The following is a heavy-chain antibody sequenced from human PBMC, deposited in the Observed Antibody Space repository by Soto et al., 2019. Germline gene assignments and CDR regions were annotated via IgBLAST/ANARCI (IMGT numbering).Heavy chain of an antibody. V-gene: IGHV3-48*02. CDR2: ISYDSDTI. CDR3: ARLYYDSV. Sequence: EFQLVESGGALVQPGGSLRLSCAGSGFTFGTYSMNWVRQAAGKGLEWIAYISYDSDTIQYADSVKGRFTIARDNAKNSLYLQMNGLRDEEPAVYYCARLYYDSVWGQGTTVTASS. D-gene: IGHD3-3*01. CDR1: GFTFGTYS. J-gene: IGHJ6*02.